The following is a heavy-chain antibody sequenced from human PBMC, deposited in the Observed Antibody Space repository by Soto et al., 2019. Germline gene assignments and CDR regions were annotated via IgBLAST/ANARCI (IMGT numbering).Heavy chain of an antibody. J-gene: IGHJ4*02. D-gene: IGHD2-21*01. V-gene: IGHV3-11*01. CDR1: GFIFTDYS. CDR2: ISNADETT. Sequence: QVQLVESGGGLVEPGGSLRRSCSASGFIFTDYSMTWIRQAPGKGLEWGSYISNADETTQYGDSVKCRFSVSRNNAKKVLFLQMNSLRVNDTAVNYCARDTKRRDGYNFDSWGRGDLVSVSS. CDR3: ARDTKRRDGYNFDS.